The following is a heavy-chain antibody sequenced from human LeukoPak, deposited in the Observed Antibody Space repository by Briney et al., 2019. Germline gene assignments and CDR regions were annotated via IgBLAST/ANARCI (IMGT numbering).Heavy chain of an antibody. CDR2: IKDKSAGGTA. CDR3: ATVSHIGGQQ. D-gene: IGHD6-13*01. V-gene: IGHV3-15*01. Sequence: NPGGSLRLSCAVSGLTFSSAWLSWVRQAPGKGLEWVGRIKDKSAGGTADYAAPVQGRFTMSRDDSQTTLYLQMNSLKTEDTAVYYCATVSHIGGQQGDQGTLVTVSS. J-gene: IGHJ4*02. CDR1: GLTFSSAW.